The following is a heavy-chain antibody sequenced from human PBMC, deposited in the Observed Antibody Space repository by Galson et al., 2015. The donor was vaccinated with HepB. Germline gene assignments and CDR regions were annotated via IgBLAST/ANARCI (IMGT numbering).Heavy chain of an antibody. CDR3: AKDRERSIAWYYGLDV. Sequence: SLRLSCAASGFTFSSYGMHWVRQAPGKGLEWVAVISYDGSNKYYADSVKGRFTISRDNSKNTLYLQMNSLRAEDTAVYYCAKDRERSIAWYYGLDVWGQGTTVTVSS. CDR1: GFTFSSYG. CDR2: ISYDGSNK. V-gene: IGHV3-30*18. D-gene: IGHD1-1*01. J-gene: IGHJ6*02.